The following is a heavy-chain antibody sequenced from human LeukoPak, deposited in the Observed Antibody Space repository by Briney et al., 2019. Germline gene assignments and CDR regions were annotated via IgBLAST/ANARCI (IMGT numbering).Heavy chain of an antibody. Sequence: ASVKVSCKASGGTFSSYAISWVRQAPGQGLEWMGGIIPIFGTANYAQKFQGRVTIIADESTSTAYMELSSLRSEDTAVYYCARLVGARSATFPPNWFDPWGQGTLVTVSS. D-gene: IGHD1-26*01. V-gene: IGHV1-69*13. CDR3: ARLVGARSATFPPNWFDP. J-gene: IGHJ5*02. CDR2: IIPIFGTA. CDR1: GGTFSSYA.